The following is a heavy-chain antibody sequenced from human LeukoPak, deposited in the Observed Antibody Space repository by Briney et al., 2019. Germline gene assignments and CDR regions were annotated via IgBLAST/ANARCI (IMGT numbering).Heavy chain of an antibody. V-gene: IGHV3-20*01. CDR2: INWNGGST. J-gene: IGHJ6*02. Sequence: GGSLRLSCAASGFTFDDYGMSWVRQAPGKGLEWVSGINWNGGSTGYADSVKGRFTISRDNAKNSLYLQMNSLRAEDTALYHCARAYSSSWYGPRGYYYGMDVWGQGTTVTVSS. D-gene: IGHD6-13*01. CDR3: ARAYSSSWYGPRGYYYGMDV. CDR1: GFTFDDYG.